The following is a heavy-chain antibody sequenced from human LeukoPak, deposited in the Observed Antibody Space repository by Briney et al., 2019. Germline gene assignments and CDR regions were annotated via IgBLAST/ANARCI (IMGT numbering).Heavy chain of an antibody. Sequence: PGGPLRLFCAASGFTFSSYAMSWVRQAPGKGLEWVSAISGSGGSTYYAASVKGRFTISRDNSKNTLYLQMNSLRAEDTAVYYVAKCIMAETGYYFDYWGQGTLVTVSS. J-gene: IGHJ4*02. CDR1: GFTFSSYA. CDR2: ISGSGGST. D-gene: IGHD3-16*01. V-gene: IGHV3-23*01. CDR3: AKCIMAETGYYFDY.